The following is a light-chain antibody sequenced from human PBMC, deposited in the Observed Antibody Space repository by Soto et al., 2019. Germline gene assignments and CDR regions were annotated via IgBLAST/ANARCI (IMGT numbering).Light chain of an antibody. J-gene: IGLJ1*01. Sequence: QSALNQRASVSGSTGQSITISCTGTSRDVGGYNYVSWYQHHPGKAPKLMIYDVSNRPSGVSNLFSGSKSGNTASLTISGLQPEDEADYYCSSYTTSNTRQIVFGTGTKVTVL. V-gene: IGLV2-14*03. CDR1: SRDVGGYNY. CDR2: DVS. CDR3: SSYTTSNTRQIV.